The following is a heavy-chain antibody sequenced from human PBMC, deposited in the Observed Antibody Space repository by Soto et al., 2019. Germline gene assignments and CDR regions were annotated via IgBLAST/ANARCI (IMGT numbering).Heavy chain of an antibody. CDR2: IYYSGST. V-gene: IGHV4-31*03. CDR3: ARGIYYGSGSYLPTQVGWFDP. Sequence: QVQLQESGPGLVKPSQTLSLTCTVSGGSISSGGYYWSWIRQHPGKGLEWIGYIYYSGSTYYNPSLKSRVTISVDTSKNQFSLKLSSVTAADTAVYYCARGIYYGSGSYLPTQVGWFDPWGQGTLVTVSS. CDR1: GGSISSGGYY. J-gene: IGHJ5*02. D-gene: IGHD3-10*01.